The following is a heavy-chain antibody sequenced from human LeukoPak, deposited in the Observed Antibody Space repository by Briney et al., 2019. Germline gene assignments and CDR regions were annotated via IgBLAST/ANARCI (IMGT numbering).Heavy chain of an antibody. J-gene: IGHJ4*02. Sequence: VGSLRLSCAASGFTFHGSWMNWVRQVPGKGLEWVANMYPSVTQKRYVDSVRGRFTISKDNAGTSFYLEMSSLTVDDTAIYYCAIWTWDNNWGQGTLVTVS. CDR1: GFTFHGSW. CDR3: AIWTWDNN. CDR2: MYPSVTQK. D-gene: IGHD1-26*01. V-gene: IGHV3-7*01.